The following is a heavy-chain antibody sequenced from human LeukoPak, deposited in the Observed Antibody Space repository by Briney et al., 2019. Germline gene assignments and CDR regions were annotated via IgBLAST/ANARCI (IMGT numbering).Heavy chain of an antibody. J-gene: IGHJ5*02. Sequence: SETLSLTCTVSGGSVSSGSFYWRWIRQPPGKGLEWIGYIYDSGTTNYNPSLKSRVTISVDTSKNHFSLRLSSVTAADTAVYFCARVESAGSWSKFDPWGQGTLVTVSS. D-gene: IGHD6-13*01. CDR3: ARVESAGSWSKFDP. CDR2: IYDSGTT. CDR1: GGSVSSGSFY. V-gene: IGHV4-61*03.